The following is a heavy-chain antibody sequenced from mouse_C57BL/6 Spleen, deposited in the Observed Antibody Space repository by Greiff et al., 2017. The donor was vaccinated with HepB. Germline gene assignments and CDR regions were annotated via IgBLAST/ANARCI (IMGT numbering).Heavy chain of an antibody. Sequence: EVQLVESGGGLVKPGGSLKLSCAASGFTFSDYGMHWVRQAPEKGLEWVAYISSGSSTIYYADTVTGRFTISRDNAKNTLFLQMTSLRSEDTAMYYCARVPAWFAYWGQGTLVTVSA. J-gene: IGHJ3*01. V-gene: IGHV5-17*01. CDR2: ISSGSSTI. CDR3: ARVPAWFAY. D-gene: IGHD6-1*01. CDR1: GFTFSDYG.